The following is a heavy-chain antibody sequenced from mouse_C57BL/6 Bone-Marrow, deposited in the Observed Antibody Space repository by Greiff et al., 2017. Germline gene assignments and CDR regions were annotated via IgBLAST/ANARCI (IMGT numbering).Heavy chain of an antibody. D-gene: IGHD1-1*01. V-gene: IGHV10-1*01. CDR3: VRGLRSLDY. CDR1: GFSFNTYA. CDR2: IRSKSNNYAT. Sequence: DVKLVESGGGLVQPKGSLKLSCAASGFSFNTYAMNWVRQAPGKGLEWVARIRSKSNNYATYYADSVKDRFTISRDDSESMLYLQMNNLKTEDTAMYYCVRGLRSLDYWGQGTTLTVSS. J-gene: IGHJ2*01.